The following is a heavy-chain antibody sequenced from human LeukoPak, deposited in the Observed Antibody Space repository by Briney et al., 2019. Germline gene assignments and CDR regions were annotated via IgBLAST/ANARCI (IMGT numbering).Heavy chain of an antibody. D-gene: IGHD6-13*01. Sequence: GEPLKISCKGSGYSFTSYWIGWVRQMPGKGLEWMGISYPGDSDTRYSPSFQGQVTISADKSISTAYLQRSSLKASDTAMYYCAISQQRNWFDPWGQGTLVTVSS. CDR1: GYSFTSYW. CDR2: SYPGDSDT. V-gene: IGHV5-51*01. J-gene: IGHJ5*02. CDR3: AISQQRNWFDP.